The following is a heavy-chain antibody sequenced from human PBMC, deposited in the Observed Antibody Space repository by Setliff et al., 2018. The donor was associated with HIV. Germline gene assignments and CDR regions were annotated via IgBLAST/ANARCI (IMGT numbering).Heavy chain of an antibody. CDR1: SYSISSDYY. V-gene: IGHV4-38-2*02. CDR3: AREKGRYFDWSHTRDAFDI. CDR2: IYYTGRS. D-gene: IGHD3-9*01. J-gene: IGHJ3*02. Sequence: SETLSLTCAVSSYSISSDYYWGWIRQPPGKGLEWIGSIYYTGRSFHNPSLKSRITISVDTSKNQFSLNLSSVTAADTAVYYCAREKGRYFDWSHTRDAFDIWGQGTTVTVSS.